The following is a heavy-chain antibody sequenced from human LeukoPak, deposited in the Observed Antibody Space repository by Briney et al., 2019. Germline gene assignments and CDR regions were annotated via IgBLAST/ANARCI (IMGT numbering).Heavy chain of an antibody. J-gene: IGHJ4*02. CDR3: ARGILGLIPIDY. D-gene: IGHD1-26*01. V-gene: IGHV3-30*14. CDR2: ISKDGNDK. Sequence: PGGSLRLSCAASGFTFRTYAMHWVRQPPGKGLEWVAVISKDGNDKYYADSVKGRFTISRDNSKNTFYLQMNSLRVEDTAIYYCARGILGLIPIDYWGQGTLVTVSS. CDR1: GFTFRTYA.